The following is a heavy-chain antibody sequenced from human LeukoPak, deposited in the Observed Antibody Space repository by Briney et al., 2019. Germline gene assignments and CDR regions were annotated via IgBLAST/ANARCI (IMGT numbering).Heavy chain of an antibody. V-gene: IGHV3-30*02. Sequence: GGSLRLSCAASGFTFSSYGMHWVRQAPGKGLEWVAFIRYDGSNKYYADSVKGRFTISRDNSKNTLYLQMNSLRAEDTAVYYCARDMDYSFDYWGQGTLVTVSS. CDR2: IRYDGSNK. J-gene: IGHJ4*02. CDR1: GFTFSSYG. D-gene: IGHD2-21*01. CDR3: ARDMDYSFDY.